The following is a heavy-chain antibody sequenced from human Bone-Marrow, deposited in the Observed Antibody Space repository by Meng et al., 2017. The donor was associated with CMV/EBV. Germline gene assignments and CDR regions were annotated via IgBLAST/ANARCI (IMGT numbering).Heavy chain of an antibody. CDR3: APHCSGGSCYADY. V-gene: IGHV3-30*02. CDR1: GITFSSYG. CDR2: IRYDGSNK. J-gene: IGHJ4*02. D-gene: IGHD2-15*01. Sequence: GESLKISGAASGITFSSYGMHWVRQAPGKGLEWVAFIRYDGSNKYYADSVKGRFTISRDNSKNTLYLQMNSLRAEDTAVYYCAPHCSGGSCYADYWGQGTLVTVSS.